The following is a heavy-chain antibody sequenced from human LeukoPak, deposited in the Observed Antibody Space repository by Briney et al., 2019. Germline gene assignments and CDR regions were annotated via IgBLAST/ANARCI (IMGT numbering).Heavy chain of an antibody. D-gene: IGHD3-22*01. J-gene: IGHJ5*02. V-gene: IGHV4-59*12. CDR1: GGSISSYY. CDR3: ARDSTMIGFDP. CDR2: IYYSGST. Sequence: PSETLSLTCTVSGGSISSYYWSWIRQPPGKGLEWIGYIYYSGSTNYNPSLKSRVTMSVDTSKNQFSLKLSSVTAADTAVYYCARDSTMIGFDPWGQGTLVTVSS.